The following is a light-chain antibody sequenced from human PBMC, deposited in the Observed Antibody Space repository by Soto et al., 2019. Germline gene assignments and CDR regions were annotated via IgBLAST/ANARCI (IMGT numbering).Light chain of an antibody. CDR1: SSDVGGYSH. CDR2: EVT. J-gene: IGLJ3*02. V-gene: IGLV2-8*01. CDR3: SSYAGSATWV. Sequence: QSVLTQPPSASGFPGQSVTISCTGSSSDVGGYSHVFWFQQHPGKAPKLIIYEVTKRPSGVPDRFSASKSGNTASLTVSGLQAEDEADYYCSSYAGSATWVFGGGTQLTVL.